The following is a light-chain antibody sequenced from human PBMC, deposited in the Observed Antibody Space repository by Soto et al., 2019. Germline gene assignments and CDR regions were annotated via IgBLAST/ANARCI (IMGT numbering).Light chain of an antibody. V-gene: IGKV3-20*01. CDR3: QHYGTSTRT. Sequence: EIVLTQSPGTLSLSPGESATLSCRATQSVSATYLAWYQQKPGQAPRLLIYAASSRATDIPDRFSGSGSGTDFTLAISRLEPEDFAVYWCQHYGTSTRTFVQGTKVEIK. J-gene: IGKJ1*01. CDR2: AAS. CDR1: QSVSATY.